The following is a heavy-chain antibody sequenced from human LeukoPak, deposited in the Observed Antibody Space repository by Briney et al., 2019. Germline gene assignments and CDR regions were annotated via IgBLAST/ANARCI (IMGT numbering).Heavy chain of an antibody. CDR2: FDPEDAKI. D-gene: IGHD3-22*01. J-gene: IGHJ4*02. Sequence: ASVKASCKVSGYTLTELSMHWVRQAPGKGLEWMGGFDPEDAKIIYAQKFQGRVTMTEDTSTDAAYMELSSLKSEDTAVYYCTSYYYDDNHWGQGTLVTVSS. V-gene: IGHV1-24*01. CDR1: GYTLTELS. CDR3: TSYYYDDNH.